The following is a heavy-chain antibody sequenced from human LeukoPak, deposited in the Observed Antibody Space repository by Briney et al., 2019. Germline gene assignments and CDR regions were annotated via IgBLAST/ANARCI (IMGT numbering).Heavy chain of an antibody. J-gene: IGHJ4*02. CDR2: IIPIFGTA. Sequence: SVKVSCKASGGTFSSYAISWVRQAPGQGLEWMGGIIPIFGTANYAQKFQGRVTITADESTSTAYMELSSLRSEDTAVYYCARARGGEGPFDYWGQGTLVTVSS. V-gene: IGHV1-69*13. D-gene: IGHD3-16*01. CDR1: GGTFSSYA. CDR3: ARARGGEGPFDY.